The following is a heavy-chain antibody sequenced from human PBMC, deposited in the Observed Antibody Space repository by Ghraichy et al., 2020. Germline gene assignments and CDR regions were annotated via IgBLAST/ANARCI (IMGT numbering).Heavy chain of an antibody. CDR3: AKEGSGIVGAYYYGMDV. D-gene: IGHD2-15*01. V-gene: IGHV3-23*01. CDR1: GFTFSSYA. Sequence: GSLRLSCAASGFTFSSYAMSWVRQAPGKGLEWGSAISGSGGSTYYADSVKGRFTISRDNSKNTLYLQMNSLRAEDTAVYYCAKEGSGIVGAYYYGMDVWGQGTTVTVSS. J-gene: IGHJ6*02. CDR2: ISGSGGST.